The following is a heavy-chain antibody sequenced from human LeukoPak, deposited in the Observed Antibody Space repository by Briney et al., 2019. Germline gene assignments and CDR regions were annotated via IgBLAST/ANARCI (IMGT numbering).Heavy chain of an antibody. J-gene: IGHJ4*02. CDR1: GGSISSYY. Sequence: PSETLSLTCTVSGGSISSYYWRWIRQPPGKGLEWIGYIYYSGSTNYNPSLKSRVTISVDTSKNQFSLKLSSVTAADTAVYYCAREINYYDSSGYSTSFDYWGQGTLVTVSS. V-gene: IGHV4-59*01. CDR2: IYYSGST. D-gene: IGHD3-22*01. CDR3: AREINYYDSSGYSTSFDY.